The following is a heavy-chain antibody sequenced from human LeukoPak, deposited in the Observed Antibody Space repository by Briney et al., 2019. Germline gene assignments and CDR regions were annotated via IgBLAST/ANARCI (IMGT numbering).Heavy chain of an antibody. V-gene: IGHV3-74*03. CDR1: GFTFSSYW. Sequence: PGGSLRLSCGASGFTFSSYWMHRVRQAPGKGLVWVSRINTDGSITTYADSVEGRFTISRDNAKKTLYLQMNSLRAEDTAVYYCAKDFTGPLDYWGQGTLVTVSS. D-gene: IGHD3-3*01. J-gene: IGHJ4*02. CDR3: AKDFTGPLDY. CDR2: INTDGSIT.